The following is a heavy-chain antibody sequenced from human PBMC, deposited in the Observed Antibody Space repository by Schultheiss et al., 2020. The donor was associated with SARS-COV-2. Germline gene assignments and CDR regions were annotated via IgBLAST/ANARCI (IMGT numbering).Heavy chain of an antibody. Sequence: GGSLRLSCAASGFTFSNSWMHWVRQAPGKGLEWVSSVSSRSRHISYSDSVKGRFTISRDNSKNTLYLQLNSLRVEDTAVYYCAKHGYNWRIDYWGQGTLVTVSS. CDR1: GFTFSNSW. D-gene: IGHD5-24*01. J-gene: IGHJ4*02. V-gene: IGHV3-21*04. CDR3: AKHGYNWRIDY. CDR2: VSSRSRHI.